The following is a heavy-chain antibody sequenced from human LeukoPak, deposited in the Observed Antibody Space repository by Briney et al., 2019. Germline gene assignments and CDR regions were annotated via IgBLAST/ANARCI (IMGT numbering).Heavy chain of an antibody. CDR2: IYYGGST. J-gene: IGHJ5*02. CDR1: GGSISSSSYY. Sequence: SETLSLTWTVSGGSISSSSYYWGWIRLPPGMGLEWIGTIYYGGSTYYNPSLKSRVTISVDTSKNQFSLKLSSVTAADTAVYYCARLRGINASGWFDWFVPSGQGILVTVSS. CDR3: ARLRGINASGWFDWFVP. V-gene: IGHV4-39*01. D-gene: IGHD6-19*01.